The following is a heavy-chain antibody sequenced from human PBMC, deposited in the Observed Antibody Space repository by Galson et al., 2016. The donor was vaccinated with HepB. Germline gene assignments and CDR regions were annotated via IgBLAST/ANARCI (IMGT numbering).Heavy chain of an antibody. J-gene: IGHJ5*02. Sequence: SVKVSCKASGYTFTTSYLHWVRQAPGEGLEWLGMIHPTGGNTVYAQRFLGRVTMTSDTSTSTVYMELSSLRSEDTAVCYCARAYGDYEAWGQGTLVAVSS. CDR2: IHPTGGNT. V-gene: IGHV1-46*01. CDR1: GYTFTTSY. CDR3: ARAYGDYEA. D-gene: IGHD4-17*01.